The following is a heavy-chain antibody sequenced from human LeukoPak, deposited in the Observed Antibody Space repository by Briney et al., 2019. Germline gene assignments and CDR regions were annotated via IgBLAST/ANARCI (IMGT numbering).Heavy chain of an antibody. D-gene: IGHD1-26*01. V-gene: IGHV3-15*01. CDR1: GFSFSRYA. Sequence: GGSLRLSCAASGFSFSRYAMSWARQAPGKGLEWVGRIKSKTDGGTTDYAAPVKGRFTISRDDSKNTLYLQMNSLKIEDTAVYYCVTDPGEWEPIWGQGTMVTVSS. CDR3: VTDPGEWEPI. J-gene: IGHJ3*02. CDR2: IKSKTDGGTT.